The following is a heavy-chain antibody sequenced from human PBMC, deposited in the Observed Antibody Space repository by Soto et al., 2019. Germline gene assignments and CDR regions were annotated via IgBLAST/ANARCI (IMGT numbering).Heavy chain of an antibody. Sequence: GSLRLSCAASGFTFSTYWMHWVRQAPGKGLVWVSRINYDGSSTDYADSVKGRFTISRDNAKNTLYLQMNTLTAEDTAVYYCTRGPRPTSVGTGAYWGQGTLVTVSS. V-gene: IGHV3-74*01. CDR1: GFTFSTYW. D-gene: IGHD3-10*01. J-gene: IGHJ4*02. CDR3: TRGPRPTSVGTGAY. CDR2: INYDGSST.